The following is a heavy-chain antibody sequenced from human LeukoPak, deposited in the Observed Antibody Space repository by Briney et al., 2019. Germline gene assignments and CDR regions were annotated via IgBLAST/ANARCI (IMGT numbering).Heavy chain of an antibody. D-gene: IGHD7-27*01. J-gene: IGHJ6*02. V-gene: IGHV1-69*04. CDR1: GGTFSSYA. CDR3: ASPWGSPTSYGMDV. Sequence: SVKLSCKASGGTFSSYAISWVRQAPGQGLEWMGRIIPIFGIANYAQKFQGRVTITADKSTSTAYMELSSLRSEDTAVYYCASPWGSPTSYGMDVWGQGTTVTVSS. CDR2: IIPIFGIA.